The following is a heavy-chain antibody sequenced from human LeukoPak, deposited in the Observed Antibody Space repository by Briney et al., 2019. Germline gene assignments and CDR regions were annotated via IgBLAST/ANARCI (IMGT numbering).Heavy chain of an antibody. CDR1: GYTFTSYY. CDR2: INPSGGST. J-gene: IGHJ5*02. D-gene: IGHD2-15*01. CDR3: ARAGLYYCSGGSCYSDNWFDP. Sequence: ASVKVSCKASGYTFTSYYMHWMRQAPGQGLEWMGIINPSGGSTSYPQKFQGRVTMTKNTSTSTAHTELSSLSPEDTAVYYCARAGLYYCSGGSCYSDNWFDPWGQGTLVSVSS. V-gene: IGHV1-46*03.